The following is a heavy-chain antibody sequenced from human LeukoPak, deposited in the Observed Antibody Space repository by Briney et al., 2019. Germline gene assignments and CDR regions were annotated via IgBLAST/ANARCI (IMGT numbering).Heavy chain of an antibody. J-gene: IGHJ5*02. CDR3: AREKGYNYVLA. D-gene: IGHD5-24*01. V-gene: IGHV3-66*01. CDR2: IYSGGST. CDR1: GFTFSSYA. Sequence: GGSLRLSCAASGFTFSSYAMSWVRQAPGKGLEWVSVIYSGGSTYYADSVKGRFTISRDNSKNTLYLQMNSLRAEDTAVYYCAREKGYNYVLAWGQGTLVTVSS.